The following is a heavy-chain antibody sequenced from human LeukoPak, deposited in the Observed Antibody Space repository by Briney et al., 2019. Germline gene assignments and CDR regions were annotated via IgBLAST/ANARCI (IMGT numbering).Heavy chain of an antibody. CDR1: DGSFSTYY. V-gene: IGHV4-59*01. Sequence: SETLSLTCTVSDGSFSTYYWNWIRQPPGKGLEWIGNIFYSGSTNYNPSLKSRVTISVNTSKNQFSLRLISVTAADTAVYYCARDDRLGPAIPRDGFDIWGQGTMVTVSX. CDR2: IFYSGST. CDR3: ARDDRLGPAIPRDGFDI. D-gene: IGHD2-21*02. J-gene: IGHJ3*02.